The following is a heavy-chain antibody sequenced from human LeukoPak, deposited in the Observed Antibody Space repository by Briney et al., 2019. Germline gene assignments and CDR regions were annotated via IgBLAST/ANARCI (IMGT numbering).Heavy chain of an antibody. D-gene: IGHD1-26*01. CDR1: GYMFTNHW. Sequence: GESLKISCQGFGYMFTNHWIGWVRQTPGKGLEWMGIIQPGDSETRYNPAFQGQVTISADKSINTAYLQWRSMKASDSAMYYCARRGDIRIVGASDYWGQGTLVTVSS. CDR2: IQPGDSET. V-gene: IGHV5-51*01. J-gene: IGHJ4*02. CDR3: ARRGDIRIVGASDY.